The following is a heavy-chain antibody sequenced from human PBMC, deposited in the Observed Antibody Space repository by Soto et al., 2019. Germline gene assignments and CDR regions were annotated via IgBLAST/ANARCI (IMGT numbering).Heavy chain of an antibody. Sequence: ASVKVSCKASGYTFTSYGISWVRQAPGQGLEWMGWISAYNGNTNYAQKLQGRVTMTTDTSTSTAYMELRSLRSDDTAVYYCARAEHLQGYGEYGAEYFQHWGQGTLVTFSS. CDR1: GYTFTSYG. J-gene: IGHJ1*01. V-gene: IGHV1-18*01. CDR2: ISAYNGNT. D-gene: IGHD4-17*01. CDR3: ARAEHLQGYGEYGAEYFQH.